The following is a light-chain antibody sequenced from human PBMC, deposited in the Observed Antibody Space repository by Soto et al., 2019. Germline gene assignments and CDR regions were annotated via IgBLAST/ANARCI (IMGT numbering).Light chain of an antibody. CDR1: SSDVGSYNY. CDR2: EVS. V-gene: IGLV2-14*01. CDR3: SSFTSSTTRV. J-gene: IGLJ7*01. Sequence: QSALTQPASVSGSPGQSITISCTGTSSDVGSYNYVSWYQQHAGKAPKLIIYEVSHRPSGVSDRFSGSKSGNTASLTISGLQSEDEADYYCSSFTSSTTRVFGGGTQLTVL.